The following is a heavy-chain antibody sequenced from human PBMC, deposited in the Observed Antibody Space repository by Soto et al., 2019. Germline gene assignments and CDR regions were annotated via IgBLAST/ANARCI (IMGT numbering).Heavy chain of an antibody. CDR3: ATVLTTDHHYNWFDP. D-gene: IGHD4-4*01. J-gene: IGHJ5*02. Sequence: KGLEWMGGFDPEDGETIYAQKFQGRVTMTEDTSTDTAYMELSSLRSEDTAVYYCATVLTTDHHYNWFDPWGQGTLVTVSS. CDR2: FDPEDGET. V-gene: IGHV1-24*01.